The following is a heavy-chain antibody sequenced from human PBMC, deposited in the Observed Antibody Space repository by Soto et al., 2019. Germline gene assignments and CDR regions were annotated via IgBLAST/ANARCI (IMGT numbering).Heavy chain of an antibody. CDR2: ISYDGSNK. D-gene: IGHD4-17*01. CDR3: AREMTGDYGVPFDI. CDR1: GFTFSSYA. Sequence: GGSLRLSCAASGFTFSSYAMHWVRQAPGKGLEWVAVISYDGSNKYYADSVKGRFTISRDNSKNTLYRQMNSLRAEDTAVYYCAREMTGDYGVPFDIWGQGTMVTVSS. V-gene: IGHV3-30-3*01. J-gene: IGHJ3*02.